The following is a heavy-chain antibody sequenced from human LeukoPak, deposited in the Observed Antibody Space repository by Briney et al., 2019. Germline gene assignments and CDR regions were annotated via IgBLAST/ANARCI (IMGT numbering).Heavy chain of an antibody. D-gene: IGHD3-22*01. CDR3: ARGVTMIVVVIHDWYFDL. CDR2: IYYTRST. J-gene: IGHJ2*01. Sequence: NTSETLSLTCTVSGGSIRSSYYYWGWIRQPPGKGLEWIGSIYYTRSTYYNPSLKSRVTISVDTSKNQFSLKLTSVTAADTAVYYCARGVTMIVVVIHDWYFDLWGRGTLVTVSS. CDR1: GGSIRSSYYY. V-gene: IGHV4-39*01.